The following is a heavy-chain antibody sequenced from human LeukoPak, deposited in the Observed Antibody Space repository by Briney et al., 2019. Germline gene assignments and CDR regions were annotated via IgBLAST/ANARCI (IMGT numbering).Heavy chain of an antibody. CDR1: GFTFSTSA. J-gene: IGHJ4*02. Sequence: GGSLRLSCAASGFTFSTSAMSWVRQAAGKRLEWISTISASGGTTVHADSVKGRFTISRDTSENTLFLQMTSLRAEDTALYYCAKNLRSSGNYWGQGTLVTVSS. CDR3: AKNLRSSGNY. D-gene: IGHD6-25*01. V-gene: IGHV3-23*01. CDR2: ISASGGTT.